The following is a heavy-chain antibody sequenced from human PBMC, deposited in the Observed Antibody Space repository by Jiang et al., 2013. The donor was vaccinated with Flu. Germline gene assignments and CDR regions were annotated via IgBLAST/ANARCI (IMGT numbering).Heavy chain of an antibody. Sequence: TQTLTCAVSGYSISSGYYWGWIRQPPGKGLEWIGSIYHSGSAYYNPSLKSRVTISVDTSKNQFSLKLSSVTAADTAVYYCARGGSGWYFFDYWGPGERWSPSPQ. CDR1: GYSISSGYY. CDR2: IYHSGSA. D-gene: IGHD6-19*01. CDR3: ARGGSGWYFFDY. J-gene: IGHJ4*02. V-gene: IGHV4-38-2*01.